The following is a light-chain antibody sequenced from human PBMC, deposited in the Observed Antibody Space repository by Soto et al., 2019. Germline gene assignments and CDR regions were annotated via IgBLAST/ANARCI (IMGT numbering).Light chain of an antibody. CDR2: SNN. CDR1: STNIGSNY. J-gene: IGLJ3*02. V-gene: IGLV1-47*02. CDR3: ATWDDSLNNPV. Sequence: QSVLSQPPSASGTPGQRVTISCSGSSTNIGSNYVYWYQQVPGTAPKLLIYSNNQRPSGVPDRFSASKSGTSASLAISGLRSEDEAGYYCATWDDSLNNPVFGGGNKLTVL.